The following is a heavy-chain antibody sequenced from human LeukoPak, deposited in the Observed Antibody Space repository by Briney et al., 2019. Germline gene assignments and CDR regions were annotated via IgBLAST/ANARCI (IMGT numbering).Heavy chain of an antibody. V-gene: IGHV3-23*01. CDR3: AKIGVMANRYYDI. J-gene: IGHJ2*01. CDR2: ISSSGGST. D-gene: IGHD3-16*01. Sequence: GGSLRLFCTASGYSFSSNDMSWVRQTPGTGLEWVSSISSSGGSTFYTDSVKGRFTVSRDNSKNTLYLQMNSLRAEDTAVYYCAKIGVMANRYYDIWGRGPVVSVSS. CDR1: GYSFSSND.